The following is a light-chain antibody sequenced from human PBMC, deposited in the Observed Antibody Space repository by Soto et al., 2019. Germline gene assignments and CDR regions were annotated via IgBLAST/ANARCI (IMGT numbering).Light chain of an antibody. CDR2: GAS. CDR3: QQYGRP. Sequence: EIVLTQSPGTLSLSPGERATLSCRASRSVTSDYLAWYGQKPGQAPSLLIHGASSRATGIPDRLSGSESGTDFTLTISKLEPEDFAVYYCQQYGRPFGQGTKVDIK. J-gene: IGKJ1*01. CDR1: RSVTSDY. V-gene: IGKV3-20*01.